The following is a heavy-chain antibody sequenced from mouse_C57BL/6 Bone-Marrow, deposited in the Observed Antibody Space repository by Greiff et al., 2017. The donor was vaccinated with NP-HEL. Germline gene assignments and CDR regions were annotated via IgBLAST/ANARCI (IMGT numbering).Heavy chain of an antibody. D-gene: IGHD1-1*01. Sequence: VQLQQSGTVLARPGASVKMSCKTSGYTFTSYWMHWVKQRPGQGLEWIGAIYPGNSDTSYNQKFKGKAKLTAVTSASTAYMELSSLTNEDSAVYYCTRLGNGSSSYYAMDYWGQGTSVTVSS. CDR1: GYTFTSYW. CDR3: TRLGNGSSSYYAMDY. V-gene: IGHV1-5*01. CDR2: IYPGNSDT. J-gene: IGHJ4*01.